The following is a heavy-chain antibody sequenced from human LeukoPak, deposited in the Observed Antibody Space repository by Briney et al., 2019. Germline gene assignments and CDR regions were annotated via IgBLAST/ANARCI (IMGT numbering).Heavy chain of an antibody. CDR1: GYTFSSYG. D-gene: IGHD2-2*01. CDR2: ISAYNGNT. CDR3: ARDGTSYCSSTSCYSGYYYYGMDV. Sequence: ASVKVSCKASGYTFSSYGISWVRQAPGQGLEWLGWISAYNGNTNHAQKLQGRVTMTTDTSTGTAYMELRSLRSDDTAVYYCARDGTSYCSSTSCYSGYYYYGMDVWGQGTTVTVSS. V-gene: IGHV1-18*01. J-gene: IGHJ6*02.